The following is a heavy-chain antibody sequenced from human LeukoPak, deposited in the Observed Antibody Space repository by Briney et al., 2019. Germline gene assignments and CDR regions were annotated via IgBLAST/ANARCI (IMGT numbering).Heavy chain of an antibody. V-gene: IGHV3-21*01. J-gene: IGHJ4*02. D-gene: IGHD6-6*01. CDR3: TRDLSLAAPQGFDY. Sequence: GGSLRLSCAASGFTFRSYSMNWVRQAPGKGLEWVSTISSGNDYIYYADSVKGRFTISRDNAENSLYLQMNSLRAEDTAVYYCTRDLSLAAPQGFDYWGQGTLVTVSS. CDR1: GFTFRSYS. CDR2: ISSGNDYI.